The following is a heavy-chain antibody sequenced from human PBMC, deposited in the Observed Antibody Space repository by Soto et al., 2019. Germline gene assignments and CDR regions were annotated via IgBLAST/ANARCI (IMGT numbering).Heavy chain of an antibody. CDR2: ISSTASTI. D-gene: IGHD3-10*01. CDR3: ARAAGIMTRGFHGMDV. J-gene: IGHJ6*02. V-gene: IGHV3-48*03. CDR1: GFTFSDYE. Sequence: GGSLILSCSASGFTFSDYEMNWVRQAPGKGLEWISYISSTASTIHYADSVKGRFTISRDNAKNSVYLQMNSLRAEDSAVYYCARAAGIMTRGFHGMDVWDQGTTVTVSS.